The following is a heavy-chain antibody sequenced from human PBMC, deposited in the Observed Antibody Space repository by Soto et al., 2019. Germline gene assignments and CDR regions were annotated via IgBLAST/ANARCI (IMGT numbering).Heavy chain of an antibody. CDR3: ERDTGDYYDSSGLFDY. Sequence: QVQLQESGPGLVKPSQTLSLTCTVSGGSISSGGYYWSWIRQHPGKGLEWIGYIYYSGSTYYNPSLKSRFTIAVDTSKNQCSRKLSSVSAADTAVYYCERDTGDYYDSSGLFDYWGQGTLVTVSS. CDR2: IYYSGST. V-gene: IGHV4-31*03. D-gene: IGHD3-22*01. J-gene: IGHJ4*02. CDR1: GGSISSGGYY.